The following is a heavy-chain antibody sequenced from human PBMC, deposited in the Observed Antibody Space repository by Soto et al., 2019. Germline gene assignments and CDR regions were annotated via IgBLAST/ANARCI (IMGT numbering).Heavy chain of an antibody. CDR2: TIPIFGTA. J-gene: IGHJ6*02. CDR1: RDTFSSYA. D-gene: IGHD5-18*01. CDR3: ARGSNGYPYYYYGMDV. V-gene: IGHV1-69*06. Sequence: GASVKVSCKASRDTFSSYAISWLRQAPGQGLEWMGGTIPIFGTANYAQKFQARVTITADKSTSTAYMELSSLRSEDTAVYYCARGSNGYPYYYYGMDVCGQGATVTVYS.